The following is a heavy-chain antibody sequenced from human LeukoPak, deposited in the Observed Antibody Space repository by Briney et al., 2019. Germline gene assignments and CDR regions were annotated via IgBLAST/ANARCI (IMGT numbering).Heavy chain of an antibody. Sequence: ASVKVSCKASGYTFTSYDINWVRQATGQGLEGMGWMNPNSGNTGYAQKFQGRVTMTRNTSISTAYMELSSLRSEDTAVYYCARGLGPGFCSSTSCYGDKSFDYWGQGTLVTVSS. D-gene: IGHD2-2*01. J-gene: IGHJ4*02. CDR1: GYTFTSYD. CDR2: MNPNSGNT. V-gene: IGHV1-8*01. CDR3: ARGLGPGFCSSTSCYGDKSFDY.